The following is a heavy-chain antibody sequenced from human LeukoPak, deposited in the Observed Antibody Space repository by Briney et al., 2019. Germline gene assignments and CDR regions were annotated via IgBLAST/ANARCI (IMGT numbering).Heavy chain of an antibody. D-gene: IGHD5-18*01. J-gene: IGHJ6*02. Sequence: SQTLSLTCAISGDSVSSNSAAWNWTRQSPSRGLEWLGRTYYRSKWYNDYAVSAKSRITINPDTSKNQFSLQLNSVTPEDTAVYYCARGNSNYYYGMDVWGQGTTVTVSS. CDR3: ARGNSNYYYGMDV. V-gene: IGHV6-1*01. CDR2: TYYRSKWYN. CDR1: GDSVSSNSAA.